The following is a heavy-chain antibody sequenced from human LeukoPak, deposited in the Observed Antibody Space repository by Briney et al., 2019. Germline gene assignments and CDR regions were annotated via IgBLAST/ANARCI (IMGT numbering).Heavy chain of an antibody. V-gene: IGHV1-2*06. D-gene: IGHD2-8*01. CDR2: INPNNGDT. CDR1: GYTFTGYY. J-gene: IGHJ4*02. Sequence: GASVKVSCKASGYTFTGYYMQWVRQAPGQGLEWMGRINPNNGDTSFAPKFQGRVTLTRDTSISTAYMELSRLIHDDTAVYYCAKARVSGSASSDYWGQGTLVTVSS. CDR3: AKARVSGSASSDY.